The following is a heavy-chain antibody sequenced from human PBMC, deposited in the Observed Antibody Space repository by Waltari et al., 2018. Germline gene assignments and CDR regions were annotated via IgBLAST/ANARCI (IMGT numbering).Heavy chain of an antibody. V-gene: IGHV6-1*01. CDR3: ARDNGDYYDSSGYPYFDY. CDR2: AYCRSNLYN. CDR1: GDSVSSNSAA. D-gene: IGHD3-22*01. J-gene: IGHJ4*02. Sequence: QVQLQQSGPGLVKPSQTLSLTCAISGDSVSSNSAAWNWIRQSPSRGLEWLGRAYCRSNLYNDYAVSVKSRITINPDTSKNQFSLQLNSVTPEDTAVYYCARDNGDYYDSSGYPYFDYWGQGALVTVSS.